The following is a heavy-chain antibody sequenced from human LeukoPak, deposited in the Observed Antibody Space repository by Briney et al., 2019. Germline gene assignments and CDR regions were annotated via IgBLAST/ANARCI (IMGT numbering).Heavy chain of an antibody. CDR1: GYTFTGYY. Sequence: ASVKVSCKASGYTFTGYYMHWVRQAPGQGLEWMGWINPNSGGTNYAQKFQGRVTMTRDTSISTAYMELSRLRSDDTAVYYCARGVGYCSGGSCRYYFDYWGQGILVTVSS. CDR3: ARGVGYCSGGSCRYYFDY. D-gene: IGHD2-15*01. V-gene: IGHV1-2*02. J-gene: IGHJ4*02. CDR2: INPNSGGT.